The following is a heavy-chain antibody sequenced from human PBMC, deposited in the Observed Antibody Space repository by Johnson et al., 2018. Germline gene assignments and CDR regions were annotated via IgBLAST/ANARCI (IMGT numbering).Heavy chain of an antibody. CDR2: ISHDGINK. D-gene: IGHD5-12*01. CDR3: ARDNGGATEGYYMDG. V-gene: IGHV3-30*04. Sequence: QEQLVESGGGVVQPGRSLRISCAASGFTFSSYAIHWVRPAPGKGLEWVAVISHDGINKNHGDSVKGRFTISRDNSKNRLYLQMNSLRAEDSAVYYCARDNGGATEGYYMDGWGKGTTVTVSS. J-gene: IGHJ6*03. CDR1: GFTFSSYA.